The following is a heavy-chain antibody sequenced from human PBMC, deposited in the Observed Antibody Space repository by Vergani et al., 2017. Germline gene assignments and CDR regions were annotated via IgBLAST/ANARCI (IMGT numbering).Heavy chain of an antibody. CDR1: GGTFSSYA. CDR2: IIPIFGTA. J-gene: IGHJ4*02. CDR3: AREPLKKIRTGTASEDY. V-gene: IGHV1-69*01. Sequence: QVQLVQSGAEVKKPGSSVKVSRKASGGTFSSYAISWVRQAPGQGLEWMGGIIPIFGTANYAQTFQGRVTITADESTSTAYMELSSLRSEDTAVYYCAREPLKKIRTGTASEDYWGQGTLVTVSS. D-gene: IGHD1-1*01.